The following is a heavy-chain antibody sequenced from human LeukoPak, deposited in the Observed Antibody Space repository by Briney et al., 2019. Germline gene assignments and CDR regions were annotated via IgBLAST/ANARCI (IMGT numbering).Heavy chain of an antibody. V-gene: IGHV3-74*01. CDR2: INSDGSRT. CDR3: ARRAGTVTSSYKGYYYYYMDV. Sequence: GGSLRLSCAASGFTFSSYWMHWVRQAPGKGLVWVSRINSDGSRTSYADSVKGRFTISRDNAKNTLYLQMTSLRAEDTAVYYCARRAGTVTSSYKGYYYYYMDVWGKGTTVTVSS. CDR1: GFTFSSYW. D-gene: IGHD4-17*01. J-gene: IGHJ6*03.